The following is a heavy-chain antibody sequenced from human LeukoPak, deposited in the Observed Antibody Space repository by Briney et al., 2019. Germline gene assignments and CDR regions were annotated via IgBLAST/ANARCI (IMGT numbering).Heavy chain of an antibody. CDR2: MNPNSGDT. D-gene: IGHD3-22*01. CDR3: ARGGYYYDSSGHFRAAADY. CDR1: GFTFTTYD. V-gene: IGHV1-8*01. Sequence: ASVNVSCKASGFTFTTYDINWVRQATGQGLEWMGWMNPNSGDTGFAQKFQGRVTMTRNTSINTAYMEVSSLRSEDTAVYYCARGGYYYDSSGHFRAAADYWGQGTLVTVSS. J-gene: IGHJ4*02.